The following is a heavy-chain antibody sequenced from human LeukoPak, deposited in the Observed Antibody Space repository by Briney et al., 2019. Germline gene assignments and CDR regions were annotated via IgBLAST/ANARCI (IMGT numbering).Heavy chain of an antibody. Sequence: ASVKVSCKASGYTFTGYYMHWVRQAPGQGLEWMGWINPNSGGTNYAQKFQGRVTMTRDTSISTAYMELSRLRSDDTAVYYCAQSRLYYYDSSGTWGQGTLVTVSS. CDR3: AQSRLYYYDSSGT. V-gene: IGHV1-2*02. J-gene: IGHJ4*02. CDR2: INPNSGGT. CDR1: GYTFTGYY. D-gene: IGHD3-22*01.